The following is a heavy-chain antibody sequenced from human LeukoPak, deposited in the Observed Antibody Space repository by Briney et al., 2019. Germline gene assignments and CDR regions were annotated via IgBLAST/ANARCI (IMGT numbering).Heavy chain of an antibody. CDR1: GGSISSDH. J-gene: IGHJ5*02. CDR2: VYYTGTA. Sequence: SETLFLTCTVSGGSISSDHWSWIWQPPGKGLEWIGYVYYTGTANYNPSLKSRVTISVDTSKNQFSLKLTSVTAADTAVYYCAALANFDTLTGYYIPGVWFDPWGQGALVTVSS. V-gene: IGHV4-59*01. D-gene: IGHD3-9*01. CDR3: AALANFDTLTGYYIPGVWFDP.